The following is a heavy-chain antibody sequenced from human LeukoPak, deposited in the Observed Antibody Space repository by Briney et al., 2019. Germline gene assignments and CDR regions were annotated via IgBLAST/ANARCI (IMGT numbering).Heavy chain of an antibody. J-gene: IGHJ4*02. Sequence: GASVKVSCKASGYTFTSYGISWVRQAPGQGLEWMGWISAYNGNTNYAQKLQGRVTMTTDTSTSTAYMELSRLRSDDTAVYYCARDLGVAQDLGLSDWGQGTLVTVSS. CDR3: ARDLGVAQDLGLSD. CDR1: GYTFTSYG. CDR2: ISAYNGNT. D-gene: IGHD3-16*01. V-gene: IGHV1-18*01.